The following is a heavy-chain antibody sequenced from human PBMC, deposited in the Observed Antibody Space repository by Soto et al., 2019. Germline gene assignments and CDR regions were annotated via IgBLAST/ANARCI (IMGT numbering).Heavy chain of an antibody. CDR2: INHSGST. Sequence: PSQTMSVTCAVDDGSISGYYWSWISQPPGKGLEWIGEINHSGSTNYNPSLKSRVTISVDTSKNQFSLKLSSVTAADTAVYYCASSTKWLRLRSVFVYWGQGTLVTVSS. D-gene: IGHD5-12*01. CDR1: DGSISGYY. V-gene: IGHV4-34*01. J-gene: IGHJ4*02. CDR3: ASSTKWLRLRSVFVY.